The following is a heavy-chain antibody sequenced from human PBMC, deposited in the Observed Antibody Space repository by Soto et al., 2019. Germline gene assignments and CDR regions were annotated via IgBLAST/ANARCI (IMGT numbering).Heavy chain of an antibody. V-gene: IGHV4-34*01. Sequence: QVQLQQWGAGLLKPSETLSLTCAVYGGSFSGYYWSWIRQPPGKGLEWIGEINHSGSTNYNPSLKSRVTISADTSKNQFSLKLSSVTAADTAVYYCARGLYSDSGPYGMDVWGQGTTVTVSS. D-gene: IGHD4-17*01. J-gene: IGHJ6*02. CDR2: INHSGST. CDR3: ARGLYSDSGPYGMDV. CDR1: GGSFSGYY.